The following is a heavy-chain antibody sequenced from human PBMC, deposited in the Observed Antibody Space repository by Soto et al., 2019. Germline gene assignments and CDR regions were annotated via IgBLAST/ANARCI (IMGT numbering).Heavy chain of an antibody. Sequence: PGGSLRLSCAASGFTFSTYWMTWVRQAPGKGLEWVANIKEDGSDKYYVDSVKVRFTISRDNGKNSLYLQMNSLRTEDTAVYYCARGPLDYWGQGTLVTVSS. CDR1: GFTFSTYW. CDR3: ARGPLDY. J-gene: IGHJ4*02. V-gene: IGHV3-7*01. CDR2: IKEDGSDK.